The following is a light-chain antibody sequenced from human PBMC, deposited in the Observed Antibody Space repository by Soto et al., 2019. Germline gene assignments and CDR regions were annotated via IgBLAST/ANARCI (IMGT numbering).Light chain of an antibody. J-gene: IGLJ1*01. CDR1: SSNIGASKD. V-gene: IGLV1-40*01. CDR2: ANT. Sequence: QSVLTQPPSVSGAPGQRVTISCTGSSSNIGASKDVHWYQHLPGTAPKLLIYANTNRPSGVPDRFSGSKSGTSDSLAITGIQAEDGADYYCLSHDDPLSADVFGTGTQLTVL. CDR3: LSHDDPLSADV.